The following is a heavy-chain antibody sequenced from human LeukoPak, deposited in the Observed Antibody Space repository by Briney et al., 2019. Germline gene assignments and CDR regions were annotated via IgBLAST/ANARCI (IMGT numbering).Heavy chain of an antibody. Sequence: PGGSLRLSCAASGFTFSSYAMSWVRQAPGKGLEWVSAISGSGGSTYYADSVKGRFTISRDNSKNTLYLQMNSPRAEDTAVYYCAKLTSITMKLYYFDYWGQGTLVTVSS. CDR3: AKLTSITMKLYYFDY. D-gene: IGHD3-22*01. CDR2: ISGSGGST. J-gene: IGHJ4*02. CDR1: GFTFSSYA. V-gene: IGHV3-23*01.